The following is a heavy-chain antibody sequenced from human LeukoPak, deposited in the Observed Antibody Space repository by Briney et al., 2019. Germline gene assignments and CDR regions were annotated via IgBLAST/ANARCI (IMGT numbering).Heavy chain of an antibody. D-gene: IGHD3-10*01. Sequence: GGSLRLSCAASGFTFSNYQMSWVRQAPGKEPQWVAGIRGSSIAYADSVKGRFIISRDNAKSSLYLQLNSLRDEDMAVHYCVRGGDAYASDWFDAWGQGTLVTVSS. CDR1: GFTFSNYQ. J-gene: IGHJ5*02. CDR2: IRGSSI. CDR3: VRGGDAYASDWFDA. V-gene: IGHV3-48*03.